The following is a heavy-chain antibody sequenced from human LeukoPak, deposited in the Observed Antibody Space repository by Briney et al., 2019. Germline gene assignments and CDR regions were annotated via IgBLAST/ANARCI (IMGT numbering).Heavy chain of an antibody. V-gene: IGHV4-59*01. Sequence: PSETLSLTCTVSGGSITSYYRSWIRQSPGRGLEWIGFMYYSGTTNYNPSLKSRVTISLGMSKNQFSLKLSSVTAADTAVYYCARLPMAVTPHVDYWGQGTLVTVSS. D-gene: IGHD2-21*02. CDR3: ARLPMAVTPHVDY. J-gene: IGHJ4*02. CDR1: GGSITSYY. CDR2: MYYSGTT.